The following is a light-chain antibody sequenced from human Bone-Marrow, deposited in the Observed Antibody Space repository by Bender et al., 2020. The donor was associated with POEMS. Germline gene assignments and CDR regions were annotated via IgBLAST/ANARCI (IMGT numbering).Light chain of an antibody. CDR3: QAWDTYSVI. CDR2: QDT. V-gene: IGLV3-1*01. J-gene: IGLJ2*01. CDR1: DLGDKY. Sequence: SYEVTQPPSVPVSPGQTASITCSGDDLGDKYVAWYQQKPGQSPVLVIYQDTKRPSGIPERFSGSNSGNTATLTISGTQAVDEADYYCQAWDTYSVIFGGGTKLTVL.